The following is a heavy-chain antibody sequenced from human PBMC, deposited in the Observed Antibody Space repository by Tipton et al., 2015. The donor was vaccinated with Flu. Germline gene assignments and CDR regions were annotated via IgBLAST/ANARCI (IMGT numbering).Heavy chain of an antibody. D-gene: IGHD3-22*01. J-gene: IGHJ4*02. Sequence: TLSLTCTVSGGSISSYYWSWIRQPAGKGLEWIGRMYTSGSTNYNPSLKSRVTMSVDTSKNQFSLKLSSVTAADTAVYYCARGKYYYDSSGYSFDYWGQGTLVTVSS. V-gene: IGHV4-4*07. CDR3: ARGKYYYDSSGYSFDY. CDR1: GGSISSYY. CDR2: MYTSGST.